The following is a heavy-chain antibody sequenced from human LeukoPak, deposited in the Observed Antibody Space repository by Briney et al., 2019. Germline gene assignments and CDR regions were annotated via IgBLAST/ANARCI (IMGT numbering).Heavy chain of an antibody. J-gene: IGHJ4*02. V-gene: IGHV3-30*18. D-gene: IGHD4-17*01. CDR3: AKDWATVTTGY. CDR1: GFTFSSYG. Sequence: PGGSLRLSCAASGFTFSSYGMHWVRQAPGKGLEWVAVISYDGSNKYYADSVKGRFTISRDNSKNTLYLQMNSLRAEDTAVYYCAKDWATVTTGYWGQGTLVTVSS. CDR2: ISYDGSNK.